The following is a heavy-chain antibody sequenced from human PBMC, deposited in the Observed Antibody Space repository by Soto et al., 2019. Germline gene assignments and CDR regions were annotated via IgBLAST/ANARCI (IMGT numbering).Heavy chain of an antibody. V-gene: IGHV1-69*12. Sequence: QVQLVQSGAEVKKPGSSVKVSCKASGGTFSRYAISWVRQAPGQGLEWMGGITPMFGTANYAQKFQGRVTISADESTSTVHMELRRLRSEDTDVHYCAQTLGSAVAGPGRFDLWGRGTLVIVSS. CDR3: AQTLGSAVAGPGRFDL. J-gene: IGHJ2*01. CDR1: GGTFSRYA. D-gene: IGHD6-19*01. CDR2: ITPMFGTA.